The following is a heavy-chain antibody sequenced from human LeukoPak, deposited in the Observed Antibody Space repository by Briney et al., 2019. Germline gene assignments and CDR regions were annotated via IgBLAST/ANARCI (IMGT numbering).Heavy chain of an antibody. V-gene: IGHV3-23*01. CDR1: GFTFSSYA. D-gene: IGHD4-17*01. J-gene: IGHJ4*02. Sequence: GGSLRLSCAASGFTFSSYAMSWVRQAPGKGLEWVSVIGTSTDITYYTDSVKGRFTISRDNSKNTLYLQMNSLRAEDTAVYYCAKDREPRLRPYFDYWGQGTLVTVSS. CDR2: IGTSTDIT. CDR3: AKDREPRLRPYFDY.